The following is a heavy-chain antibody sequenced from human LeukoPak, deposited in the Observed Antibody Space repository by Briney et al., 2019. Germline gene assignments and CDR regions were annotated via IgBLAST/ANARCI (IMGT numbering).Heavy chain of an antibody. V-gene: IGHV4-39*07. D-gene: IGHD1-26*01. J-gene: IGHJ4*02. CDR3: ARGIVGATPADY. CDR2: IYYSGST. Sequence: PSETLSLTCTVSGGSISSSSYYWGWIRQPPGKGLEWIGSIYYSGSTYYNPSLKSRVTISVDTSKNQFSLKLSSVTAADTAVYYCARGIVGATPADYWGQGTLVTVSS. CDR1: GGSISSSSYY.